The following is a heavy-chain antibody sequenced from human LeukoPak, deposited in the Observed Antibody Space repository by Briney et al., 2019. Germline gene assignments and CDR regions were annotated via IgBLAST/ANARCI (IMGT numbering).Heavy chain of an antibody. CDR1: GDTFTNYY. V-gene: IGHV1-46*01. Sequence: ASVKVSCKASGDTFTNYYMHWVRQAPGQGFEWMGVINPSGGSTTYAQKFRGRVTMTRDTSTSTVYMELSSLRSEDTAVYYCARELFSNYNGMDVWGQGTTVTVSS. J-gene: IGHJ6*02. CDR3: ARELFSNYNGMDV. CDR2: INPSGGST.